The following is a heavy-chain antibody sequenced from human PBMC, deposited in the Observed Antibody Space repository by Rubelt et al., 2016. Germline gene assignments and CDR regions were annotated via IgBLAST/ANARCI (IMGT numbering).Heavy chain of an antibody. CDR2: INPSGRST. V-gene: IGHV1-46*01. D-gene: IGHD3-3*01. CDR3: ARSPRYDFEDNWFDP. CDR1: GYTFTSYY. J-gene: IGHJ5*02. Sequence: QVQLVQSGAEVKKPGASVKVSCKASGYTFTSYYMHWVRQAPGQGLEWMGIINPSGRSTSYGQKCQGRVTMTRDTSTSTGYMELSSLRSEDTAVYYCARSPRYDFEDNWFDPWGQGTLVTVSS.